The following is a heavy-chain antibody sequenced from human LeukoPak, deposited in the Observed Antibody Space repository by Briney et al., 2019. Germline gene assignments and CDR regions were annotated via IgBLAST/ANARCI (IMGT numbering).Heavy chain of an antibody. CDR3: ASSDYYDSSGYHKFPS. CDR1: GFTFSSYE. V-gene: IGHV3-48*03. D-gene: IGHD3-22*01. CDR2: ISSSGSTI. Sequence: GGSLRLSCAASGFTFSSYEMNWVRQAPGKGLEWVSYISSSGSTIYYADSVKGRFTISRDNAKNSLYLQMNSLRAEDTAVYYCASSDYYDSSGYHKFPSWGQGTLVTVSS. J-gene: IGHJ5*02.